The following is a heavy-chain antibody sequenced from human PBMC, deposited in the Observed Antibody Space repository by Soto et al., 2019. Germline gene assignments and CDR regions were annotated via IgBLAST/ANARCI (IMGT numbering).Heavy chain of an antibody. J-gene: IGHJ6*02. V-gene: IGHV4-4*07. CDR2: IYTSGST. CDR1: GGSISIDY. Sequence: SETLSLTCTVSGGSISIDYWSWILQPAGKGLEWIGRIYTSGSTNYNPSLKSRVTMSVDTSKSQFSLKLSSVTAADTAVYYCARVRIAARTGAYGMDVWGQGTTVTVSS. CDR3: ARVRIAARTGAYGMDV. D-gene: IGHD6-6*01.